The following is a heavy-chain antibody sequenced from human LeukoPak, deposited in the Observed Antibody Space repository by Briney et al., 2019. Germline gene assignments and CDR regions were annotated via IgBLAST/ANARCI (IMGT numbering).Heavy chain of an antibody. V-gene: IGHV1-8*01. CDR1: GFTFTSYD. CDR2: MNPNNGNT. Sequence: ASVTVSCTASGFTFTSYDINWVRQASGQGLEWMGWMNPNNGNTGYAQKFQGRVTMTRDTSISTAYMELRVLRSEDTAVYYCVRDGEGVAISVNYWFDPWGQGTLVTVSS. J-gene: IGHJ5*02. D-gene: IGHD3-10*01. CDR3: VRDGEGVAISVNYWFDP.